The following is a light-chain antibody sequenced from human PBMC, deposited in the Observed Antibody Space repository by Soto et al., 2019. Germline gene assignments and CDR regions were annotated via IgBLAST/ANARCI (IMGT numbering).Light chain of an antibody. CDR3: QQYYSYPPT. J-gene: IGKJ1*01. CDR1: QGISSY. Sequence: AIRMTQSPSSFPASTGDRVTITCRASQGISSYLAWYQQKPGKAPKLLIYAASTLQSGVPSRFSGSGSGTDFTLTISCLQSEDFATYYCQQYYSYPPTFGQGTKVDIK. V-gene: IGKV1-8*01. CDR2: AAS.